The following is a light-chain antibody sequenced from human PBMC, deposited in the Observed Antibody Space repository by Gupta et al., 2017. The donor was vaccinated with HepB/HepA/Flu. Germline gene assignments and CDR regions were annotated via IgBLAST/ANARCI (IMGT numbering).Light chain of an antibody. Sequence: HSALTQPPSSSGSPRPSVTISCTGTSSDVGAYNYVSWYQLHPGKAPKLMIYDVSNRPSGVPDRFSGSKSGNTASLTVSGLQAEDEADYYCNSYAGRNNFVFGTGTKVTVL. CDR3: NSYAGRNNFV. J-gene: IGLJ1*01. CDR1: SSDVGAYNY. CDR2: DVS. V-gene: IGLV2-8*01.